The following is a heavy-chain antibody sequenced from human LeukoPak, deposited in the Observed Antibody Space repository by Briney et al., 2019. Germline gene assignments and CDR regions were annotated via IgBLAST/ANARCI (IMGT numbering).Heavy chain of an antibody. D-gene: IGHD3-10*01. CDR3: ASYKGA. V-gene: IGHV4-34*01. J-gene: IGHJ5*02. Sequence: SETLPLTCAVYSGSFSGYYWSWIRQPPGKGLEWIGEINHSGSTNYNPSLKSRVTISVDTSKNQFSLKLSSVTAADTAVYYCASYKGAWGQGTLVTVSS. CDR2: INHSGST. CDR1: SGSFSGYY.